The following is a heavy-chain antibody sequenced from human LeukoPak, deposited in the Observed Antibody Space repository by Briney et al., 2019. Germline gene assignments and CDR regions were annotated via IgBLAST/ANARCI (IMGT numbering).Heavy chain of an antibody. CDR3: ARGGYYCSSTSCCSNY. V-gene: IGHV3-23*01. Sequence: GGSLRLSCAASGFTFSSYAMSWVRQAPGKGLEWVSAISGSGGSTYYADSVKGRFTISRDNSKNTLYLQMNSLRAEDTAVYYCARGGYYCSSTSCCSNYWGQGTLVTVSS. CDR1: GFTFSSYA. D-gene: IGHD2-2*01. J-gene: IGHJ4*02. CDR2: ISGSGGST.